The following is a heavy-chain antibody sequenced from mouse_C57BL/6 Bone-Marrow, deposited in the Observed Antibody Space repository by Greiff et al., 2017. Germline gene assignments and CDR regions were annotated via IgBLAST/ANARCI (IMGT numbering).Heavy chain of an antibody. Sequence: EVKLQQSGAELVRPGASVKLSCTASGFNIKDDYMHWVKQRPEQGLEWIGWIDPENGDTEYASKFQGKATITADTSSNTAYLQLSSLTSEDTAVYYCTTFGYYYGLWYFDVWGTGTTVTVSS. V-gene: IGHV14-4*01. D-gene: IGHD1-1*01. J-gene: IGHJ1*03. CDR3: TTFGYYYGLWYFDV. CDR2: IDPENGDT. CDR1: GFNIKDDY.